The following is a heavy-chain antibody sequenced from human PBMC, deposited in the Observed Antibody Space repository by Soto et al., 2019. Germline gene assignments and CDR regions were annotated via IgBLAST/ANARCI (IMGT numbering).Heavy chain of an antibody. J-gene: IGHJ3*02. D-gene: IGHD2-15*01. CDR3: ARVDVVVAADAFDI. Sequence: ESGGGVVQPGRSLRLSCAASEFTFSNFGMHWVRQAPGKGLEWVAVIYYDGSNEYYADSVKDRFTISRDNSKNTLYLQMNSLRAEDTAVYYCARVDVVVAADAFDIWGQGTMVTVSS. V-gene: IGHV3-33*01. CDR1: EFTFSNFG. CDR2: IYYDGSNE.